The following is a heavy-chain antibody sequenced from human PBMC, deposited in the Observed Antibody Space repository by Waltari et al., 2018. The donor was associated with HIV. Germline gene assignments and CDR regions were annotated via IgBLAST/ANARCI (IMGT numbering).Heavy chain of an antibody. J-gene: IGHJ4*02. Sequence: ELQLVESGGGLVQPGGSLRLSCAASGFTFGSYAMNWFRQAPGKGLEWVSYISSSSTTINYADSVKGRFTISRDNAKNLLYLQMSSLRAEDTAVYFCARERFGSSYFGYWGQGTLVTVSS. D-gene: IGHD6-6*01. V-gene: IGHV3-48*04. CDR2: ISSSSTTI. CDR1: GFTFGSYA. CDR3: ARERFGSSYFGY.